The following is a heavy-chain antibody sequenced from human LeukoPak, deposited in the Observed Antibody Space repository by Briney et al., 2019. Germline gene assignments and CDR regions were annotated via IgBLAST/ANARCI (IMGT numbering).Heavy chain of an antibody. D-gene: IGHD6-19*01. CDR2: IWYDGTNK. J-gene: IGHJ5*02. Sequence: PGGSLRLSCGASGFTFSRYGMQWVRQAPGKGLEWVAVIWYDGTNKNYADSVKGRFTISRDNSKNTLYLQMNSLRAEDTAVYYCGGTPLDSGGWQRFDPWGQGTLVTVSS. CDR1: GFTFSRYG. V-gene: IGHV3-33*03. CDR3: GGTPLDSGGWQRFDP.